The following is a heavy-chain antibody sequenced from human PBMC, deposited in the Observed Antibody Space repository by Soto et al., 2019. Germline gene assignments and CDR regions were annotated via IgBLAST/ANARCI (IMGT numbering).Heavy chain of an antibody. D-gene: IGHD3-10*02. CDR3: ASPDVYDGYYVHFDY. CDR1: GGSISNSNYY. CDR2: LYYSGST. V-gene: IGHV4-39*01. J-gene: IGHJ4*02. Sequence: QLQLQESGPGLVKPSETLSLTCTVSGGSISNSNYYWGWIRQPPGKGLEWIASLYYSGSTYYNPSLKSRVTISVDSSKNQFSLKLISVTAADTAVYYCASPDVYDGYYVHFDYWGQGTLVTVSS.